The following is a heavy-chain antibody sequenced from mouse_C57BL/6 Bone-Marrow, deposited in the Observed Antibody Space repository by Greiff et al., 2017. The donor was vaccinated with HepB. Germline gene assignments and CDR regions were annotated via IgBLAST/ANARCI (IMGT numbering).Heavy chain of an antibody. J-gene: IGHJ1*03. V-gene: IGHV1-52*01. Sequence: VQLQQPGAELVRPGSSVKLSCKASGYTFTSYWMHWVKQRPIQGLEWIGNIDPSDSETHYNQKFKDKATLTVDKSSSTAYMQLSSLTSEDSAVYYCASGMVTTDWYFDVWGTGTTVTVSS. CDR3: ASGMVTTDWYFDV. CDR1: GYTFTSYW. D-gene: IGHD2-2*01. CDR2: IDPSDSET.